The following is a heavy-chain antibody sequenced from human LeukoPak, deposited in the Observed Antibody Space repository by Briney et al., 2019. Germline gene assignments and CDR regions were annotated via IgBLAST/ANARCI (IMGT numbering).Heavy chain of an antibody. Sequence: SGPTLVNPPQTLTLTCTFSGFSLRTNEVGVGWIRQPPGKALEWLALFYWDGGDYYSPSLKSRLTITKDTSKKQVVLKMTNMDPVDTGTYYCARRGYNYGYSFDYWGRGTLVTVSS. CDR2: FYWDGGD. CDR1: GFSLRTNEVG. J-gene: IGHJ4*02. V-gene: IGHV2-5*02. CDR3: ARRGYNYGYSFDY. D-gene: IGHD5-18*01.